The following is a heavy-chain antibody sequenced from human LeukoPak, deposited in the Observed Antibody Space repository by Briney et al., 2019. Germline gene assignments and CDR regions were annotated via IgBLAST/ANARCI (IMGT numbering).Heavy chain of an antibody. D-gene: IGHD6-19*01. CDR2: ISGSGSAI. Sequence: PGGSLRLSCAASGFTFSSYEMNWVRQAPGKGLEWVSYISGSGSAIYYADSVKGRFTISRDNAKNSLYLQMNSLRAEDTAVYYCARDSVAGIRFDYWGQGTLVTVSS. V-gene: IGHV3-48*03. J-gene: IGHJ4*02. CDR1: GFTFSSYE. CDR3: ARDSVAGIRFDY.